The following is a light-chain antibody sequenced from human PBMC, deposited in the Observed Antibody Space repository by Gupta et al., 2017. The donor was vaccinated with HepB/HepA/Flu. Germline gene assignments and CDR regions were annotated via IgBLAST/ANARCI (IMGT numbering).Light chain of an antibody. Sequence: EIVMTQSPATFSVSPGERVTLSCRASQYVGTNSAWYQQKPGQAPRLPIYGASTRAKDIPTRFVGIGSGTEFNLIIDNLQSGDFAIYFCQQYDNWPLTFGGGTTVEI. CDR1: QYVGTN. V-gene: IGKV3D-15*01. CDR2: GAS. J-gene: IGKJ4*01. CDR3: QQYDNWPLT.